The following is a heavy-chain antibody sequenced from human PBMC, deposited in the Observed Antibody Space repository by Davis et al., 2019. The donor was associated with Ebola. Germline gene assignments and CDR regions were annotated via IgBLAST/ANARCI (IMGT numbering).Heavy chain of an antibody. D-gene: IGHD4-17*01. J-gene: IGHJ5*02. CDR2: IYPGDSDT. CDR3: ARLTVTTWSWFDP. V-gene: IGHV5-51*01. CDR1: GYSFTSYW. Sequence: GESLKISCKGSGYSFTSYWIGWVRQMPGKGLEWIGIIYPGDSDTRYSLSFQGQVTISADKSISTAYLQWNSLKASDTAMYYCARLTVTTWSWFDPWGQGTLVTVSS.